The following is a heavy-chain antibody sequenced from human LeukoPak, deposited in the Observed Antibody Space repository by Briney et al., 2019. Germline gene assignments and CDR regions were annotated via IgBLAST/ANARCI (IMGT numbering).Heavy chain of an antibody. Sequence: PGGSLRLSCAASGFTFSSYWMHWVRQAPGKGLVWVSRINSDGSSTIYADAVKGRYTISRDNAKNTLYLQMNSLRAEDTAVYYCARGYGGNTFDYWGQGTLATVSS. J-gene: IGHJ4*02. D-gene: IGHD4/OR15-4a*01. CDR1: GFTFSSYW. V-gene: IGHV3-74*01. CDR3: ARGYGGNTFDY. CDR2: INSDGSST.